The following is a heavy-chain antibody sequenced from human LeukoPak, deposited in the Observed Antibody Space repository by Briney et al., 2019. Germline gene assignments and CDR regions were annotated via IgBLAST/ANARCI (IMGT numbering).Heavy chain of an antibody. CDR1: GFTFSSYG. CDR2: IWYDGSNK. D-gene: IGHD4-11*01. Sequence: GGSLRLSGAASGFTFSSYGMHWVRQAPGKGREWVAVIWYDGSNKYYADSVKGRFTISRNNSKNTLYLQLNSLRAEDTAVYYCARGTVTTISHFDHWGQGTLVTVSS. J-gene: IGHJ4*02. V-gene: IGHV3-33*01. CDR3: ARGTVTTISHFDH.